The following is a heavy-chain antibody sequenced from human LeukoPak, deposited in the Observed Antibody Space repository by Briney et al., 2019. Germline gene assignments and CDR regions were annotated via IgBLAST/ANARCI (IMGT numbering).Heavy chain of an antibody. CDR3: ARARYGSGSYQGDNWFDP. CDR2: INPNSGGT. J-gene: IGHJ5*02. V-gene: IGHV1-2*02. CDR1: GYTFTGYY. Sequence: GASVKVSCKASGYTFTGYYMHWVRQAPGQGLEWMGWINPNSGGTNYAQKFQGRVTMTRDTSTSTVYMELSSLRSEDTAVYYCARARYGSGSYQGDNWFDPWGQGTLVTVSS. D-gene: IGHD3-10*01.